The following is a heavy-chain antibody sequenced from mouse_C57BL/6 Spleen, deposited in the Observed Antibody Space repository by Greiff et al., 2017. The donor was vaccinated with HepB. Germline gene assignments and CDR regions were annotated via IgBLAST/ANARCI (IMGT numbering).Heavy chain of an antibody. D-gene: IGHD2-4*01. CDR1: GYSITSGYD. CDR3: ARSIYDDYDGERAWFAY. CDR2: ISYSGST. J-gene: IGHJ3*01. V-gene: IGHV3-1*01. Sequence: EVKLVESGPGMVKPSQSLSLTCTVTGYSITSGYDWHWIRHFPGNKLEWMGYISYSGSTNYNPSLKSRISITHDTSKNHFFLKLNSVTTEDTATYYCARSIYDDYDGERAWFAYWGQGTLVTVSA.